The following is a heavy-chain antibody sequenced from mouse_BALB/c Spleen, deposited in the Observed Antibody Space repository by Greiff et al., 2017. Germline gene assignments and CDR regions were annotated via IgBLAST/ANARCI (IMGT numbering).Heavy chain of an antibody. CDR2: ISYDGSN. CDR3: AREGIYYYWYFDV. D-gene: IGHD1-1*01. CDR1: GYSITSGYY. J-gene: IGHJ1*01. V-gene: IGHV3-6*02. Sequence: EVKLVESGPGLVKPSQSLSLTCSVTGYSITSGYYWNWIRQFPGNKLEWMGYISYDGSNNYNPSLKNRISITRDTSKNQFFLKLNSVTTEDTATYYCAREGIYYYWYFDVWGAGTTVTVSS.